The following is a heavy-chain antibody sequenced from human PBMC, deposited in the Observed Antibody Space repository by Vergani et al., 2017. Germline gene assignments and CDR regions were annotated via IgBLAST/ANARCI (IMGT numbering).Heavy chain of an antibody. J-gene: IGHJ3*01. Sequence: QVQLQESGPGLVKPSETLSLTCTVSGGSITNNFWSWIRRPPGQGLEWFGYIHHSGATNSKSSLRSRVSISIDTSKSSFPLRLSSVTTADTAMYYCARDGGEYDKDALDVWGQGTKVTVTS. V-gene: IGHV4-59*01. CDR3: ARDGGEYDKDALDV. D-gene: IGHD2-21*01. CDR1: GGSITNNF. CDR2: IHHSGAT.